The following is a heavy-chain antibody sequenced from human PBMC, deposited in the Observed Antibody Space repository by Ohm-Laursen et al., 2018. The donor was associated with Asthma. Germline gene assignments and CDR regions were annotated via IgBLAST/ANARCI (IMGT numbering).Heavy chain of an antibody. Sequence: SLRLSCAAFGFTFSDYYMGWIRQAPGKGLEWVSYISSSGSTIYYADSVKGRFTISRDNAKNSLYLQMNSLRAEDTAVYYCARGRGIVGATAWFDPWGQGTLVTVSS. V-gene: IGHV3-11*04. CDR2: ISSSGSTI. J-gene: IGHJ5*02. D-gene: IGHD1-26*01. CDR3: ARGRGIVGATAWFDP. CDR1: GFTFSDYY.